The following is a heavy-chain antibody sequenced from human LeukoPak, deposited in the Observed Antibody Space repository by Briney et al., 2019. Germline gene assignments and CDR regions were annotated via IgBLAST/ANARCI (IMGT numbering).Heavy chain of an antibody. J-gene: IGHJ4*02. D-gene: IGHD4-17*01. CDR3: ARPGTTVTFSGFDY. Sequence: EASVKVSCKASGYTFTSYYMHWVRQAPGQGLEWIGIINPSGVSTSYAQKFQGRVTMTRDMSTSTVYMELSSLRSEDTAVYYCARPGTTVTFSGFDYWGQGTLVTVSS. CDR1: GYTFTSYY. CDR2: INPSGVST. V-gene: IGHV1-46*01.